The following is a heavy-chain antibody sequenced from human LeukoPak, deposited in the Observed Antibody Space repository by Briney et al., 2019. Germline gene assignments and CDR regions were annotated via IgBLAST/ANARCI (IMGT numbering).Heavy chain of an antibody. V-gene: IGHV3-23*01. CDR2: ISGSGGST. D-gene: IGHD3-3*01. J-gene: IGHJ4*01. Sequence: PGGSLRLSCAASGFTFSSYAMSWVRQAPGKGLEWVSAISGSGGSTYYADSVKGRFTISRDNSKNTLYLQMNSLRAEDTAVYYCVKFGLQWYDPYYFDYWGHGTLVTVSS. CDR1: GFTFSSYA. CDR3: VKFGLQWYDPYYFDY.